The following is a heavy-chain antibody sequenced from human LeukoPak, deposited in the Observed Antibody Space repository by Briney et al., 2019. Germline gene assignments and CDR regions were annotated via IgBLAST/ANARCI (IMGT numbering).Heavy chain of an antibody. J-gene: IGHJ6*04. V-gene: IGHV4-38-2*02. D-gene: IGHD2-2*01. CDR3: ARDDCSRTSCYFGVDV. Sequence: SETLSLTCTVSGYSISSGYYWGWLRQPPGKGLEWIGSIYHSGSTYYNPSLKSRVTISVDTSKNQFSLQLSSVTAADTAVYYCARDDCSRTSCYFGVDVWGEGTTVTVSS. CDR2: IYHSGST. CDR1: GYSISSGYY.